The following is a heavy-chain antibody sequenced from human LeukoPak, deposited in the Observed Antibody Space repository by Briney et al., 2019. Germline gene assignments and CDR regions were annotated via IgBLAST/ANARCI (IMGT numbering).Heavy chain of an antibody. CDR1: GYTFSNYW. D-gene: IGHD5-24*01. J-gene: IGHJ4*02. Sequence: GKSLKISCQGSGYTFSNYWIGWVRQMPGKGLEWMGIIYPGNSDTRYSPSFQGRVTILADKSISTAYLQWSSLKASDTAIYYCARHGPVDMAATDCDYWGQGTLVTVSP. CDR3: ARHGPVDMAATDCDY. CDR2: IYPGNSDT. V-gene: IGHV5-51*01.